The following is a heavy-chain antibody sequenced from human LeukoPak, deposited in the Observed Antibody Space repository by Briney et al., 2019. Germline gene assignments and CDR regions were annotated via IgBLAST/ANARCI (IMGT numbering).Heavy chain of an antibody. D-gene: IGHD1-26*01. J-gene: IGHJ4*02. CDR2: IYGGGDS. V-gene: IGHV3-66*02. CDR1: GFTFSSYY. Sequence: GGSLRLSCAASGFTFSSYYMSWVRQAPGKGLEWVSGIYGGGDSYYADSVTGRFTISRDNSRNTLYLQMNSLRGEDTAVYYCARELTVGATIDYWGQGTLATVSS. CDR3: ARELTVGATIDY.